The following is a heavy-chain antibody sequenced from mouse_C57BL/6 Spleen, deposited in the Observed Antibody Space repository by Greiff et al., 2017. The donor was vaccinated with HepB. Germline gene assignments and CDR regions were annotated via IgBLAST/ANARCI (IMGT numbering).Heavy chain of an antibody. CDR1: GFTFSSYA. CDR2: ISDGGSYT. CDR3: ARDDYDEKAFDY. J-gene: IGHJ2*01. Sequence: EVKVVESGGGLVKPGGSLKLSCAASGFTFSSYAMSWVRQTPEKRLEWVATISDGGSYTYYPDNVKGRFTISRDNAKNNLYLQMSHLKSEDTAMYYCARDDYDEKAFDYWGQGTTLTVSS. V-gene: IGHV5-4*01. D-gene: IGHD2-4*01.